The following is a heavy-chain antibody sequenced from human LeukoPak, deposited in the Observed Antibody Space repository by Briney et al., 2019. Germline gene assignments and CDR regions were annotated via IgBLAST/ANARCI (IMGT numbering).Heavy chain of an antibody. CDR2: ITSDGSNI. CDR3: ARGGHSSFDY. V-gene: IGHV3-74*01. J-gene: IGHJ4*02. D-gene: IGHD3-16*01. Sequence: GGSLRLSCAASGFTFSNFWLHWVRQAPGKGLEWVSRITSDGSNINYADSVQGRFTISRDSAKNTLYLQMNSLRAEDTAVYYCARGGHSSFDYWGQGALATVSS. CDR1: GFTFSNFW.